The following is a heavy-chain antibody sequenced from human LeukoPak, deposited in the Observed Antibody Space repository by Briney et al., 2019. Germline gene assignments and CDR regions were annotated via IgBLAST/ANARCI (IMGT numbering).Heavy chain of an antibody. V-gene: IGHV4-38-2*02. CDR3: ARVRSAVAGNYPLFDY. CDR1: GYSLSSGYY. D-gene: IGHD6-19*01. CDR2: IYHSGST. J-gene: IGHJ4*02. Sequence: SETLSLTCTVSGYSLSSGYYWGWIRQPPGKGLEWIGSIYHSGSTYYNPSLKSRVTISVDTSKNQFSLKLSSVTAADTAVYYCARVRSAVAGNYPLFDYWGQGTLVTVSS.